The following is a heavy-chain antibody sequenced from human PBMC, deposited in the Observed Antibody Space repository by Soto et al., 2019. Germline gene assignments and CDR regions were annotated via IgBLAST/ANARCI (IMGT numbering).Heavy chain of an antibody. D-gene: IGHD3-22*01. Sequence: PSETLSLTCTVSGGPIRSYCWSWIRQPPGKGLGGIGYIYDSGNTDYNPPLKSRGTISVDTSKNQFSLKLSSVTTADTAVYYCARGGGKYYYESSGHSNHAMDVWGQGTTVTVSS. CDR2: IYDSGNT. CDR1: GGPIRSYC. J-gene: IGHJ6*02. V-gene: IGHV4-59*13. CDR3: ARGGGKYYYESSGHSNHAMDV.